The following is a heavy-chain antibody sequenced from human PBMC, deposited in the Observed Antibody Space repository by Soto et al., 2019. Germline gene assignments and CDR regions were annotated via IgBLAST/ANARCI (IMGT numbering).Heavy chain of an antibody. V-gene: IGHV3-23*01. CDR2: ISGSGGST. CDR1: GFTFSSYA. Sequence: GGSLRLSCAASGFTFSSYAMSWVRQAPGKGLEWVSAISGSGGSTYYADSVKGWFTISRDNSKNTLYLQMNSLRAEDTAVYYCAKDSNYYDSSGYYLIFDYWGQGTLVTVSS. CDR3: AKDSNYYDSSGYYLIFDY. D-gene: IGHD3-22*01. J-gene: IGHJ4*02.